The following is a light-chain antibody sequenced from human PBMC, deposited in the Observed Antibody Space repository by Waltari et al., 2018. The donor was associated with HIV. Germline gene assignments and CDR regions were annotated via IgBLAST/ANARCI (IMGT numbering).Light chain of an antibody. CDR1: QTVHYF. V-gene: IGKV3-11*01. CDR3: QHRSAWPPT. CDR2: NAS. J-gene: IGKJ4*01. Sequence: EIVLTQSPATLSLSPGETATLSCRASQTVHYFLAWYQQKPGRAPRLLISNASKRTTGIPDRFSGSGSGTDFTLTISNLEPEDFAFYYCQHRSAWPPTFGGGTRVEIK.